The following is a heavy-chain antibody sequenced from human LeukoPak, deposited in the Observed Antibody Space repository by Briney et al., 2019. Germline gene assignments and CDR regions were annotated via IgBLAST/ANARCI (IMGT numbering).Heavy chain of an antibody. V-gene: IGHV1-2*02. CDR2: VNPNSGGS. CDR3: ARVVSFNDMGV. CDR1: GYTFTGYY. Sequence: ASVKVFCKASGYTFTGYYMHWVRQAPGQGLEWMGWVNPNSGGSNYAQNFQGRVTMTRDTSISTVYMELSRLRSDDTAVYYCARVVSFNDMGVWGQGTTVTVSS. J-gene: IGHJ6*02. D-gene: IGHD5/OR15-5a*01.